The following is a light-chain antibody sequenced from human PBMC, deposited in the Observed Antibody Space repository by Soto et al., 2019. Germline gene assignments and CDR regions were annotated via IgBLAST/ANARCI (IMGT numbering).Light chain of an antibody. CDR2: DVS. CDR1: RSDVGRSNY. J-gene: IGLJ2*01. Sequence: QSALTQPASVSGSPGQSITISCTGTRSDVGRSNYVSWYQQHPGTAPKLMIYDVSNRPSGVSNRFSGSKSGNTASLTISGLQAEDEADYYCSSYTSTSTLFGGGTKLTVL. V-gene: IGLV2-14*01. CDR3: SSYTSTSTL.